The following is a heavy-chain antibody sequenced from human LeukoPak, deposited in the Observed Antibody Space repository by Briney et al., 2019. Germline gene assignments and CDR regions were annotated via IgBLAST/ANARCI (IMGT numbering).Heavy chain of an antibody. J-gene: IGHJ4*02. V-gene: IGHV3-20*04. Sequence: PPGGSLRLSCAASGFTFADYGMSWVRHAPGKGLEWVSGINWNGGSTAYADSVKGRFTISRDNAKNSLYLQMKSLRAEDTALYYCTFQGVSNVEYTSSSGDYWGQGTLVTVSS. D-gene: IGHD6-6*01. CDR3: TFQGVSNVEYTSSSGDY. CDR1: GFTFADYG. CDR2: INWNGGST.